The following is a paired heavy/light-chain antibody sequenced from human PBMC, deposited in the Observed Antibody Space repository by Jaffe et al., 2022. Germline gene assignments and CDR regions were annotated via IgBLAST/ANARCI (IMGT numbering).Heavy chain of an antibody. D-gene: IGHD3-10*01. J-gene: IGHJ6*03. V-gene: IGHV4-39*01. CDR1: GGSLSSSSYY. CDR2: IFYSGST. Sequence: QLQLQESGPGLVKPSETLSLTCTVSGGSLSSSSYYWGWIRQPPGKGLEWIGNIFYSGSTSYNPSLKSRVTISVDTSKNQLSLQLSSVTAADTAVFYCARHSYYFYGSGRYYYLDVWGKGTTVTVSS. CDR3: ARHSYYFYGSGRYYYLDV.
Light chain of an antibody. CDR2: QNK. Sequence: SSELTQPPSVSVSPGQTAGITCSGETLGDKHVCWYQQKPGQSPVLVIYQNKRRPSGIPERFSGSNSGNTATLTISGTQAADEADYYCQAWDSNTAVVFGGGTKLTVL. J-gene: IGLJ3*02. CDR1: TLGDKH. CDR3: QAWDSNTAVV. V-gene: IGLV3-1*01.